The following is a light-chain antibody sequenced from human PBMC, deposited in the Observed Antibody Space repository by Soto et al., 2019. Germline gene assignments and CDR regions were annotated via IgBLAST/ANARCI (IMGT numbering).Light chain of an antibody. CDR3: QQYHSFPWT. V-gene: IGKV1-5*03. J-gene: IGKJ1*01. Sequence: DIQMTQSPSTLSASVGDRVTITCRASQTISSWLACYQQKPGKAPNLLIYRASTLESGVPSRFSGSGSGTQFTLTISSLQPDDFATYYRQQYHSFPWTFGQGTKVDIK. CDR2: RAS. CDR1: QTISSW.